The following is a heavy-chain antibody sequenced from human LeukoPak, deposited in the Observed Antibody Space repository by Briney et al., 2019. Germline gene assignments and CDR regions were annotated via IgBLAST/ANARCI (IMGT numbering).Heavy chain of an antibody. Sequence: GGSLRLSCAASGFTFSRYGMSWVRQAPGKGLEWVSAISGSGGSTYYADSMKGRFTISRDNSKNTLYLQMNSLRAEDTAVYYCAKCGARLRFLEWYDYWGQGTLVTVSS. CDR1: GFTFSRYG. J-gene: IGHJ4*02. CDR3: AKCGARLRFLEWYDY. D-gene: IGHD3-3*01. V-gene: IGHV3-23*01. CDR2: ISGSGGST.